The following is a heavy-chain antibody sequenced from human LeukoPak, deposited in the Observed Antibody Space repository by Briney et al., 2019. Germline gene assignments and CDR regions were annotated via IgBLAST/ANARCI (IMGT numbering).Heavy chain of an antibody. V-gene: IGHV4-39*01. CDR1: GGSISSSSYY. Sequence: PSETLSLTCTVSGGSISSSSYYWGWIRQPPGKGLEWIGSIYYSGSTYYNPSLKSRVTISVDTSKNQFSLKLSSVTAADMAVYYCARHHAGLYCSSTSCLNWFDPWGQGTLVTVSS. J-gene: IGHJ5*02. CDR2: IYYSGST. CDR3: ARHHAGLYCSSTSCLNWFDP. D-gene: IGHD2-2*01.